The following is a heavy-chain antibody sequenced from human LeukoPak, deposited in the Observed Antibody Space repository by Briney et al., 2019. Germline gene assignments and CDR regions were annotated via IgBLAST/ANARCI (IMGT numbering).Heavy chain of an antibody. Sequence: RGSRRLSRGPPGFTFSRYSMNWVRQAPGKGLEWVSSISSSGSYIYYADSVKGRFTISRDNAKNSLYLQMNSLRAEDTAVYYCASRNQYCGGDCFWAFDIWGRGTMVTVSS. CDR1: GFTFSRYS. J-gene: IGHJ3*02. V-gene: IGHV3-21*01. CDR2: ISSSGSYI. CDR3: ASRNQYCGGDCFWAFDI. D-gene: IGHD2-21*02.